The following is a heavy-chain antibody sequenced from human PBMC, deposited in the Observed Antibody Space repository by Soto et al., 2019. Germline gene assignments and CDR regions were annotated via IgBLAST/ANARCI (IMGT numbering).Heavy chain of an antibody. CDR3: ASVGYCSGGSCYGVNNYYYMDV. D-gene: IGHD2-15*01. CDR1: GGTFSSYT. J-gene: IGHJ6*03. V-gene: IGHV1-69*02. CDR2: IIPILGIA. Sequence: QVQLVQSGAEVKKPGSSVKVSCKASGGTFSSYTISWVRQAPGQGLEWIGRIIPILGIANYAQKFQGRVTITADKSTSTAYMELSSLRSEDTAVYYCASVGYCSGGSCYGVNNYYYMDVWGKGTTVTVSS.